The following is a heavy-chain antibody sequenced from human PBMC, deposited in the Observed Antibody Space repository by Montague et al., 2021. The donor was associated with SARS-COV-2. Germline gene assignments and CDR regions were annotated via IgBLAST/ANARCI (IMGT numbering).Heavy chain of an antibody. CDR1: GFTFSSYA. CDR3: AKEDLGGFEYSSSAGGYYYYGMDV. J-gene: IGHJ6*02. CDR2: ISSNGGST. V-gene: IGHV3-64*01. Sequence: SLRLSCAASGFTFSSYAMHWVRQAPGKGLEYVSAISSNGGSTYYANSVKGRFTISRDNSKSTLYLQMNSLRAEDTAVYYCAKEDLGGFEYSSSAGGYYYYGMDVWGQGTTVTVSS. D-gene: IGHD6-6*01.